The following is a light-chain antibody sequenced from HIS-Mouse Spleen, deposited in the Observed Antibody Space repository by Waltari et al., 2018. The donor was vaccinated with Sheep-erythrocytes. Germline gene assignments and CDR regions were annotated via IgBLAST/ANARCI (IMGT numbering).Light chain of an antibody. J-gene: IGLJ3*02. CDR2: EVS. Sequence: QSALTQPPSASGPPGQSVTISCTGTSSDVGGYNYVSWYQQHPGKAPKLTIYEVSKRPSGVAVRFSGYKAGKPACLPVSGLQAEDEADYYCSSYAGSHNWVFGGGTKLTVL. V-gene: IGLV2-8*01. CDR3: SSYAGSHNWV. CDR1: SSDVGGYNY.